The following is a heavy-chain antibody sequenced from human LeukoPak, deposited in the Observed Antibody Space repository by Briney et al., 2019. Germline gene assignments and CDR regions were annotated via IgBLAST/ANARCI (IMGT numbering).Heavy chain of an antibody. V-gene: IGHV3-23*01. CDR2: ISGSGGST. J-gene: IGHJ4*02. Sequence: GGSLRLSCTTSGFTFSSYTMSWVRQAPGKGLEWVSAISGSGGSTYYADSVKGRFTISRDNSKNTLYLQMNSLRAEDTAVYYCAKGYDSSGFDYWGQGTLVTVSS. CDR1: GFTFSSYT. CDR3: AKGYDSSGFDY. D-gene: IGHD3-22*01.